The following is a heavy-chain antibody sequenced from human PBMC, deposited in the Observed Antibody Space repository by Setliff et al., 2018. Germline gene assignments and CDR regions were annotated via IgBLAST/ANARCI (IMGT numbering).Heavy chain of an antibody. V-gene: IGHV3-7*01. D-gene: IGHD3-3*01. CDR3: VRARTTNYDFWSGLNAFDI. J-gene: IGHJ3*02. CDR2: RKEDGSEK. CDR1: GFTFSSYW. Sequence: GGSLRLSCAASGFTFSSYWMSWVRQAPGKGLEWVANRKEDGSEKYYVDSVKGRFTISRDNAKNALYLQMNSLRAEDTAVYYCVRARTTNYDFWSGLNAFDIWGQGTMVTVSS.